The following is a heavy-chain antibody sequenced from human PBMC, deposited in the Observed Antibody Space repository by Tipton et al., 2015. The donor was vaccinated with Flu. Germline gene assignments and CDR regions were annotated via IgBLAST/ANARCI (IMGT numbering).Heavy chain of an antibody. D-gene: IGHD3-10*01. Sequence: TLSLTCTVSGGSISSYYWSWIRQPPGKGLEWIGYIYYSGSTNYNPSLKGRVTISVDTSKNQFSLKLSSVTAAGTAGYYCARDLGRIGSFDYWGPGTLVTGSS. CDR3: ARDLGRIGSFDY. J-gene: IGHJ4*02. CDR1: GGSISSYY. V-gene: IGHV4-59*01. CDR2: IYYSGST.